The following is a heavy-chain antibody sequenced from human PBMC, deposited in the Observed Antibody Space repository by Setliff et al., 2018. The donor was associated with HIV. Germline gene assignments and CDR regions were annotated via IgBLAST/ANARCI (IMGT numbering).Heavy chain of an antibody. CDR3: VRGVQSPPHYSYYYMDV. CDR1: RSTFNSHT. V-gene: IGHV1-69*02. Sequence: ASVKVSCKASRSTFNSHTINWVRQAPGQGLDWMGRIIPILGVANYAQRLQGKVTITADKSTSTAYMELTSLRFDDTAMYYCVRGVQSPPHYSYYYMDVWGEGTMVTVSS. CDR2: IIPILGVA. D-gene: IGHD3-3*01. J-gene: IGHJ6*03.